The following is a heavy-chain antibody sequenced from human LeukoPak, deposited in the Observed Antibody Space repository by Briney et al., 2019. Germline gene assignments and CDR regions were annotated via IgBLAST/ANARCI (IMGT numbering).Heavy chain of an antibody. J-gene: IGHJ6*03. CDR2: IKQDGSEK. CDR1: GFTFSSYW. Sequence: GGSLRLSCAASGFTFSSYWMSWVRQAPGKGLEWVAHIKQDGSEKYYVDSVKGRFTISRDNAKDSLYLQMNSLRAEDTAVYYCARDGGRPRGVGAYYYYMDVWGKGTTVTVSS. V-gene: IGHV3-7*01. CDR3: ARDGGRPRGVGAYYYYMDV. D-gene: IGHD3-10*01.